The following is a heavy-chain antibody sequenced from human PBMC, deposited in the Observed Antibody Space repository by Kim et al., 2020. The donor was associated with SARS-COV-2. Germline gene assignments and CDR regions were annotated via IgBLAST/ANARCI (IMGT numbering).Heavy chain of an antibody. J-gene: IGHJ6*02. V-gene: IGHV4-59*13. CDR1: GGSISSYY. D-gene: IGHD3-10*01. CDR2: IYYSGST. Sequence: SETLSLTCTVSGGSISSYYWSWIRQPPGKGLEWIGYIYYSGSTNYNPSLKSRVTISVDTSKNQFSLKLSSVTAADTAVYYCARGGGYYYGSGSYGGYYYGMDVWGQGTTVTVSS. CDR3: ARGGGYYYGSGSYGGYYYGMDV.